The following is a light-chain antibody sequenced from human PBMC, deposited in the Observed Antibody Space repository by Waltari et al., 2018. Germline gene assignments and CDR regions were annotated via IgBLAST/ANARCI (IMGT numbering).Light chain of an antibody. CDR2: ESA. V-gene: IGKV1-5*03. CDR1: QSIGRW. Sequence: TCRASQSIGRWLAWYQQKPGKAPKLLISESAKLQSGVPSRFSGSGSGTDFTLTINGLQPDDFAIYYCHQYMSYPWTFGLGTKVEIK. J-gene: IGKJ1*01. CDR3: HQYMSYPWT.